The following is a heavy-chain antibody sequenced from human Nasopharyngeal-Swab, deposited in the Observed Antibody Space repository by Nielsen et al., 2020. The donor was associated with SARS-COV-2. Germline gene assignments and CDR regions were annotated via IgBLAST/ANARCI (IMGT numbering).Heavy chain of an antibody. D-gene: IGHD3-22*01. Sequence: GGSLRLSCAASGFTFSSYGMHWVRQAPGKGLEWVAVISYDGSNKYYADSVKGRFTISRDNSKNTLYLQMNSLRAEDTAVYYCAKSMNYYDSRVPGDAFDIWGQGTMVTVSS. CDR1: GFTFSSYG. CDR3: AKSMNYYDSRVPGDAFDI. J-gene: IGHJ3*02. V-gene: IGHV3-30*18. CDR2: ISYDGSNK.